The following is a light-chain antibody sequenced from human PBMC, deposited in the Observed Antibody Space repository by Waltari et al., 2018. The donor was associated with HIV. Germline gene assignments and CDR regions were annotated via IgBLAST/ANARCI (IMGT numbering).Light chain of an antibody. V-gene: IGLV1-44*01. Sequence: QSMLTQPPPSSGPPGQRVTISCSGSISNSGRTTVTGYQQLPGTAPKLLIYSSNHRPPGVPDRFSGSKSGTSASLAISGLQSEDEADYYCATWDDSLNGRVFGGGTKLTVL. CDR3: ATWDDSLNGRV. CDR2: SSN. CDR1: ISNSGRTT. J-gene: IGLJ3*02.